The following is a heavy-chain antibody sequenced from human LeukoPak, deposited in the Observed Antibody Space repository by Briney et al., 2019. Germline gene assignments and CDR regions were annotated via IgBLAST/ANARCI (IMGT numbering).Heavy chain of an antibody. CDR1: GFTFSSYA. CDR3: AKDVAAAGTPTWAFDI. J-gene: IGHJ3*02. Sequence: GGSLRLSCAASGFTFSSYAMSWVRQAPGKGLEWVSAISGSAISTYFADSVKGRFTISRDNSKNTLYLQMNSLRAEDTAVYYCAKDVAAAGTPTWAFDIWGQGTMVTVSS. V-gene: IGHV3-23*01. D-gene: IGHD6-13*01. CDR2: ISGSAIST.